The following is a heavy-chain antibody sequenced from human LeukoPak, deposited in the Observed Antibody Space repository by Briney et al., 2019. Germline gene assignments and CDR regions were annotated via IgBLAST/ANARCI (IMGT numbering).Heavy chain of an antibody. J-gene: IGHJ6*03. D-gene: IGHD5-12*01. CDR2: IYYSGST. CDR3: ARGSGSQIYDYYYYMDV. V-gene: IGHV4-59*01. Sequence: SETLSLTCTVSGGSISSYYWSWIRQPPGKGLEWIGYIYYSGSTNYNPSLKSRVTISVDTSKNQFSLKLSSVTAADTAVYYCARGSGSQIYDYYYYMDVWGKGTTVTVSS. CDR1: GGSISSYY.